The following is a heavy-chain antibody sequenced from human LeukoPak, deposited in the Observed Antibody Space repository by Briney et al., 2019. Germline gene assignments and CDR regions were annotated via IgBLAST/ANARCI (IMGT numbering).Heavy chain of an antibody. D-gene: IGHD3-22*01. CDR1: GFTVSSNY. V-gene: IGHV3-66*01. J-gene: IGHJ4*02. CDR2: IYSGGST. CDR3: ARDLRYYYDTGDY. Sequence: PGGSLRLSCAASGFTVSSNYMSWVRQAPGKGLEWVSVIYSGGSTYYADSVKGRFTISRDNSKNTLYLQMNSLRAEDTAVYYCARDLRYYYDTGDYWGQGTLVTVSS.